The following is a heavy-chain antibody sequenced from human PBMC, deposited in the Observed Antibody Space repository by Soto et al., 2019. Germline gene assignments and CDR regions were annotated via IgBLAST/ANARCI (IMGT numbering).Heavy chain of an antibody. CDR2: IYPGDSDT. D-gene: IGHD5-18*01. CDR3: ARRGKDTAMVPSIDY. V-gene: IGHV5-51*01. CDR1: GYSSTSYW. Sequence: GESRKISCKGSGYSSTSYWIGWVRQMPGKGLEWMGIIYPGDSDTRYSPSFQGQVTISADKSISTAYLQWSSLKASDTAMYYCARRGKDTAMVPSIDYWGQGTLVTV. J-gene: IGHJ4*02.